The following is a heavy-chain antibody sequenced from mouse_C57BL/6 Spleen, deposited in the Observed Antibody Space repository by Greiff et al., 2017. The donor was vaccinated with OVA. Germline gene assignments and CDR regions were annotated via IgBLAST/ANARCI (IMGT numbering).Heavy chain of an antibody. CDR1: GYTFTDYE. CDR3: TETGTIWFAY. D-gene: IGHD4-1*01. CDR2: IDPETGGT. Sequence: VQLQQSGAELVRPGASVTLSCKASGYTFTDYEMHWVKQTPVHGLEWIGAIDPETGGTAYNQKVKGKAILTADKSSSTAYMELRSLTSEDSAVYYCTETGTIWFAYWGQGTLVTVSA. V-gene: IGHV1-15*01. J-gene: IGHJ3*01.